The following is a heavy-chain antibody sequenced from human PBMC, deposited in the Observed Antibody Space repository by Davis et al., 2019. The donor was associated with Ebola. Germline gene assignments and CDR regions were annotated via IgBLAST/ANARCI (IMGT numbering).Heavy chain of an antibody. V-gene: IGHV3-48*04. CDR3: ARDAFSLSRYDTEDH. CDR2: ISGSATST. J-gene: IGHJ4*02. Sequence: GESLKISCAASGFTFSSYSMNWVRQAPGKGLEWVSYISGSATSTFYADSLKGRFTISRDNARDSLYLQMDSLRVEDTAIYYCARDAFSLSRYDTEDHWGQGTLVTVSS. CDR1: GFTFSSYS. D-gene: IGHD3-9*01.